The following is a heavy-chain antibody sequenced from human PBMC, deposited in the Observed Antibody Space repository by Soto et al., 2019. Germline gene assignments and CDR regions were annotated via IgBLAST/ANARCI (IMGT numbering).Heavy chain of an antibody. CDR1: GYTFTSYG. CDR3: ARTVVAAGGSWFDP. J-gene: IGHJ5*02. CDR2: ISAYNGNT. D-gene: IGHD2-15*01. Sequence: ASVKVSCKASGYTFTSYGISWLRQSPGQGLEWMGWISAYNGNTNYAQKLQGRVTMTTDTSTSTAYMELRSLRSGDTAVYYCARTVVAAGGSWFDPWGQGTLVTVS. V-gene: IGHV1-18*01.